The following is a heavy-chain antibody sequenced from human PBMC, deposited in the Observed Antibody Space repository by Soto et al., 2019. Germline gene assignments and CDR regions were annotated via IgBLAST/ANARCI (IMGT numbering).Heavy chain of an antibody. CDR1: GYDFSSFD. J-gene: IGHJ4*02. CDR3: ARGRIFGYSGYEPLRGLDY. D-gene: IGHD5-12*01. CDR2: MNPNSGNT. Sequence: QVPLVQSGAEVKKPGASMKFSCKASGYDFSSFDINWVRQAPGQGLEWMGWMNPNSGNTGYAQRFQGRVTMTRDTSINTAYMEVNSLRSEDTAVYFCARGRIFGYSGYEPLRGLDYWGRGTLVTVS. V-gene: IGHV1-8*01.